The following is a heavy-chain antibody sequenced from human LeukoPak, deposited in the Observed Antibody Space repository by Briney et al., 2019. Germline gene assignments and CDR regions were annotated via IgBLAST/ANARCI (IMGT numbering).Heavy chain of an antibody. CDR2: IYPVNSDT. CDR1: GYIFTNYW. V-gene: IGHV5-51*01. J-gene: IGHJ5*02. CDR3: ARHDLPVGCSSTSCPYGSWFDP. D-gene: IGHD2-2*01. Sequence: GESLKISCKGSGYIFTNYWLAWVRQMPGKGLEWMGLIYPVNSDTTYSPSFQGQVTMSVDKSISTAYLQWSSLEASDTAIYYCARHDLPVGCSSTSCPYGSWFDPWGQGTLVTVSS.